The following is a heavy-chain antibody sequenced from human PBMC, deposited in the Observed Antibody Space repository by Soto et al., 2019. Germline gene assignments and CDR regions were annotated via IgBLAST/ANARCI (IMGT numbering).Heavy chain of an antibody. CDR2: INPSGGST. V-gene: IGHV1-46*01. CDR1: GSTFTRYY. D-gene: IGHD1-7*01. CDR3: ARDSGPTPELGASDS. Sequence: LQLVQSAAEVKTPRASMKVSSKASGSTFTRYYMLWVRQAPGRALEWIGRINPSGGSTSYALNFQVRFIMITETSTSTVYVELSRLRSEDTAVSYCARDSGPTPELGASDSWGQGTMGTVSS. J-gene: IGHJ3*02.